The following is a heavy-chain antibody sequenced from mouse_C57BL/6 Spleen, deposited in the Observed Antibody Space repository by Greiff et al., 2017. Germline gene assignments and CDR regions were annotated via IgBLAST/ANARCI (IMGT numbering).Heavy chain of an antibody. CDR3: ARGTYDYDQYFDV. V-gene: IGHV1-42*01. Sequence: VQLQQSGPELVKPGASVKISCKASGYSFTGYYMNWVKQSPEKSLEWIGEINPSTGGTTYNQKFKAKATLTVDKSSSTAYMQLKSLTSEDSAVYYCARGTYDYDQYFDVWGTGTTVTVSS. D-gene: IGHD2-4*01. J-gene: IGHJ1*03. CDR1: GYSFTGYY. CDR2: INPSTGGT.